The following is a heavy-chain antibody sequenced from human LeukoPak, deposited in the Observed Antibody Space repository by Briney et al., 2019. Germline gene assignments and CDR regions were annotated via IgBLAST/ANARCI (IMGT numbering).Heavy chain of an antibody. D-gene: IGHD3-10*01. Sequence: SQTLSFTCAISGDSVSSNSAAWNWIRQSPSRGLEWLGRTYYRSKWYNDYAVSVKSRITINPDTSKNQFSLQLNSVTPEDTAVYYCARDVSETHGSGSYYNLVYYYYYGMDVWGQGTTVTVSS. CDR3: ARDVSETHGSGSYYNLVYYYYYGMDV. J-gene: IGHJ6*02. CDR2: TYYRSKWYN. V-gene: IGHV6-1*01. CDR1: GDSVSSNSAA.